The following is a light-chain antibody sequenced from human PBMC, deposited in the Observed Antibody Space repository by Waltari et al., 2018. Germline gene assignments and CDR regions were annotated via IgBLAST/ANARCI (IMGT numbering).Light chain of an antibody. Sequence: EVVMTQSPATLSVSPGGRVSLSCRASPSAKTSLAWYQQTPGQAPRLLIYRASTRAAGVPDRFSGSGSGTEFTLTISSLQSEDSAIYYCQQYNIWPWTFGPGTNVDIK. V-gene: IGKV3D-15*01. CDR1: PSAKTS. J-gene: IGKJ1*01. CDR3: QQYNIWPWT. CDR2: RAS.